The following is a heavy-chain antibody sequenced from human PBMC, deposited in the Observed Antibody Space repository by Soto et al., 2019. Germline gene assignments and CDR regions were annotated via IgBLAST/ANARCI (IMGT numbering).Heavy chain of an antibody. CDR2: IYYSGST. CDR3: ASLWVTPLSYYFAY. V-gene: IGHV4-59*08. J-gene: IGHJ4*02. CDR1: GGSISSYY. D-gene: IGHD2-21*02. Sequence: SETLSLTCTVSGGSISSYYWSWIRQPPGKGLEWIGYIYYSGSTNYNPSLKSRVTISVDTSKNQFSLKLSSVTAADTAVYYCASLWVTPLSYYFAYPGQRTPVPGSS.